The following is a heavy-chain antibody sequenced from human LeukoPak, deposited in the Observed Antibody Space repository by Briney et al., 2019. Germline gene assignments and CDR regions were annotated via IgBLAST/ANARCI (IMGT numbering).Heavy chain of an antibody. D-gene: IGHD3-10*01. J-gene: IGHJ4*02. CDR1: GFTFSSYA. V-gene: IGHV3-30*04. CDR3: ARGPMVRTNLFDY. Sequence: GGSLRLSCAASGFTFSSYAMHWVRQAPGKGLEWVAVISYDGSNKYYADSVKGRFTISRDNAKNTLYLQMNSLRAEDTAVYYCARGPMVRTNLFDYWGQGTLVTVSS. CDR2: ISYDGSNK.